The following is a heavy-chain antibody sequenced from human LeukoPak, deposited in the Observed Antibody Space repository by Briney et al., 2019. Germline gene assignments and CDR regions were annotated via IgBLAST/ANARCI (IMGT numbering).Heavy chain of an antibody. D-gene: IGHD6-19*01. CDR1: GFTFDDYG. V-gene: IGHV3-20*04. CDR2: INWNGAGT. J-gene: IGHJ4*02. CDR3: ARRPGWHFDF. Sequence: PGGCLRLSCAASGFTFDDYGMSWVRQAPGKGLEWVSDINWNGAGTGYADSVKGRVTISRDSAKNSLYLQMNSLRAEDTALYCCARRPGWHFDFWGQGTLVTVSS.